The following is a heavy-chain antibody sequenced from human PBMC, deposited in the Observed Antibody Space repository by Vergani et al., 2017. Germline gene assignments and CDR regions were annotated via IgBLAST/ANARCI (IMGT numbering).Heavy chain of an antibody. D-gene: IGHD2-2*01. J-gene: IGHJ4*02. Sequence: QVQLVQSGAEVKKPGASVKVSCKASGYTFTGYYMHLVRQAPGQGLEWMGWINPNSGGTNYAQKFQGRVTMTRDTSISTAYMELSRLRSDDTAVYYCARAIIRYCSSTSCLPGYWGQGTLVTVSS. CDR1: GYTFTGYY. CDR3: ARAIIRYCSSTSCLPGY. V-gene: IGHV1-2*02. CDR2: INPNSGGT.